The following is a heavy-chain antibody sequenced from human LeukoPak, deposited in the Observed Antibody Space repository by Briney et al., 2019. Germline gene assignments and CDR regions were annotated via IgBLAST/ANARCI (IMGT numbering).Heavy chain of an antibody. CDR1: GFTFSSYA. D-gene: IGHD1-1*01. CDR3: ARGTTRGYYFDY. CDR2: ISYDGSNK. Sequence: GSLRLSCAASGFTFSSYAMHWVRQAPGKGLEWVAVISYDGSNKYYADSVKGRFTISRDNSKNTLYLQMNSLRAEDTAVYYCARGTTRGYYFDYWGQGTLVTVSS. J-gene: IGHJ4*02. V-gene: IGHV3-30-3*01.